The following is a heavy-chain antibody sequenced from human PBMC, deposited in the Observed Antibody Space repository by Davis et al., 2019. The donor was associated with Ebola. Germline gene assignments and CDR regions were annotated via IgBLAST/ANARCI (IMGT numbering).Heavy chain of an antibody. D-gene: IGHD5-24*01. CDR3: ARDSDAIFDF. V-gene: IGHV7-4-1*02. Sequence: AASVKVSCKASGGTFSTYGINWVRQAPGQGLEWMGWINTNTGNPTYAQGFTGRFVLSLDTSVSTAYLQISSLRPEDTAVYYCARDSDAIFDFWGQGTLVTVSS. CDR2: INTNTGNP. J-gene: IGHJ4*02. CDR1: GGTFSTYG.